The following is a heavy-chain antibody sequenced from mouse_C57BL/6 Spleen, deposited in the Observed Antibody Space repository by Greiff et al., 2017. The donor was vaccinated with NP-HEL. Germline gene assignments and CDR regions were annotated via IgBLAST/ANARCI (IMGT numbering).Heavy chain of an antibody. J-gene: IGHJ4*01. D-gene: IGHD1-1*02. CDR3: ARFIHYGAMDY. Sequence: EVQLQQSGPELVKPGASVKISCKASGYTFTDYYMNWVKQSHGKSLEWIGDINPNNGGTSYNQKFKGKATLTVDKSSSTAYMELRSLTSEDSAVYYCARFIHYGAMDYWGQGTSVTVSS. CDR1: GYTFTDYY. V-gene: IGHV1-26*01. CDR2: INPNNGGT.